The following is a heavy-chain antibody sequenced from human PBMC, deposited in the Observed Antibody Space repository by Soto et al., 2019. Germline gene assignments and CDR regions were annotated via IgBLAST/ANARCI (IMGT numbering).Heavy chain of an antibody. CDR3: AKKGIAVAGNNWFDP. J-gene: IGHJ5*02. Sequence: GGSLRLSCAASGFTFSSYAMSWVRQAPGKGLEWVSIINTSGSTTYYADSVKGRFTISRDNSKNTLYLQMSSLRAEDTAVYYCAKKGIAVAGNNWFDPWGQGTLVTVSS. V-gene: IGHV3-23*01. CDR1: GFTFSSYA. CDR2: INTSGSTT. D-gene: IGHD6-19*01.